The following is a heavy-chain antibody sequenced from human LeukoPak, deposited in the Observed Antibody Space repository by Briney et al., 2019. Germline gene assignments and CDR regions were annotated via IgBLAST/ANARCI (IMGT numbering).Heavy chain of an antibody. V-gene: IGHV1-2*02. J-gene: IGHJ4*02. Sequence: ASVKVSCKASGYTFTGYYMHWVRQAPGQGLEWMGSINPNSGGTNYAQKFQGRVTMTRDTSISTAYMELSRLRSDDTAVYYCAIASGYSSSWYDYWGQGTLVTVSS. CDR1: GYTFTGYY. D-gene: IGHD6-13*01. CDR3: AIASGYSSSWYDY. CDR2: INPNSGGT.